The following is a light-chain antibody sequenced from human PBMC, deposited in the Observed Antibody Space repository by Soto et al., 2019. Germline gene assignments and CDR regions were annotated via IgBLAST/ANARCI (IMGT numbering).Light chain of an antibody. V-gene: IGKV1-39*01. Sequence: QMTQSPSSLAASVGDRVTITCRASQSISTYVNWYRQKSGAAPELLIYDASTLQSGVPSRFRGGGSGTDFTLTISSLQLEDFATYYCQQSYNTPLTFGQGTKVEIK. J-gene: IGKJ1*01. CDR2: DAS. CDR1: QSISTY. CDR3: QQSYNTPLT.